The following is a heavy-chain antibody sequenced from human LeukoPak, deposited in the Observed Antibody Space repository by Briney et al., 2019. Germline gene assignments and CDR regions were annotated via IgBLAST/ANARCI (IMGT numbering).Heavy chain of an antibody. CDR2: ISGTGGST. CDR3: VENSGIWSY. J-gene: IGHJ4*02. D-gene: IGHD1-26*01. Sequence: QPGGSLRLSCAASGFTFDTTDMTWVRQAPGKGPEWLSCISGTGGSTYYADSVRGRFTISRDNSKNILYLQMNSLRAEDTATYYCVENSGIWSYWGQGTLATVSS. V-gene: IGHV3-23*01. CDR1: GFTFDTTD.